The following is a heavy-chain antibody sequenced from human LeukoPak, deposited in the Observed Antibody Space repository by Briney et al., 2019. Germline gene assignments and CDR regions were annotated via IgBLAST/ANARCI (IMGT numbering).Heavy chain of an antibody. CDR1: GFTFSSYS. D-gene: IGHD3-10*01. J-gene: IGHJ3*02. CDR2: ISSSSSTI. V-gene: IGHV3-48*04. CDR3: ARDQNLLWFGEPGAFDI. Sequence: GGSLRLSCAASGFTFSSYSMNWVRQAPGKGLEWVSYISSSSSTIYYADSVKGRFTISRDNAKNSLYLQMNSLRAGDTAVYYCARDQNLLWFGEPGAFDIWGQGTMVTVSS.